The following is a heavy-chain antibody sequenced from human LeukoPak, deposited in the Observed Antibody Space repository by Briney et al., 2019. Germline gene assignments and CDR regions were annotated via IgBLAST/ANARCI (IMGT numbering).Heavy chain of an antibody. CDR3: ARTDDFWSGYSDY. J-gene: IGHJ4*02. D-gene: IGHD3-3*01. Sequence: SLXLSCAASGFILDTFCMNWVRQAPGKGLEWVSSISSSGSYIYYADSVKGRFTISRDTAKKSLYLQMDSLRAEDTGVYFCARTDDFWSGYSDYWGQGTLVTVSS. CDR1: GFILDTFC. CDR2: ISSSGSYI. V-gene: IGHV3-21*01.